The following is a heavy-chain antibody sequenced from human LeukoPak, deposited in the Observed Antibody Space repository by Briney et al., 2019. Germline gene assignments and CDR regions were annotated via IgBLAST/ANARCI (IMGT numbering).Heavy chain of an antibody. Sequence: KTSETLSLTCAVSGYSISSGYYWGWIRQPPGKGLEWIGSIYHTGSTYYNPSLKSRVTISLDTPKNQFSLKLSSVTATDTAVYYCARGHCATTSCYSRYWGQGTLVTVSS. V-gene: IGHV4-38-2*01. J-gene: IGHJ4*02. CDR1: GYSISSGYY. CDR2: IYHTGST. D-gene: IGHD2-2*01. CDR3: ARGHCATTSCYSRY.